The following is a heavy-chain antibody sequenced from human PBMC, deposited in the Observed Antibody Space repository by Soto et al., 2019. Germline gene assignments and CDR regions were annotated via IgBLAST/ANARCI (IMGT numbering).Heavy chain of an antibody. V-gene: IGHV4-61*01. J-gene: IGHJ4*02. CDR3: AREARGYYYDSSGYFFDF. CDR1: GGSVSSGSYY. D-gene: IGHD3-22*01. CDR2: IYYSGST. Sequence: LTCTVSGGSVSSGSYYWSWIRQPPGKGLEWIGYIYYSGSTNYNPSLKSRVTISVDTSKNQFSLKLSSVTAADTAVYYCAREARGYYYDSSGYFFDFWGPGALVTVSS.